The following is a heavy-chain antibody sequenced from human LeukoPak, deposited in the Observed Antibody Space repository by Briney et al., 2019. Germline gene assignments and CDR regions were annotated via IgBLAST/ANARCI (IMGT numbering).Heavy chain of an antibody. CDR2: IYSGGST. V-gene: IGHV3-53*05. Sequence: GGSLRLSCAASGFTVSSNYMSWVRQAPGKGLEWVSVIYSGGSTYYADSVKGRFTISRDNSKNTLYLQMNSLRAEDTAVYYCAKETISSSWPYYYYYGMDVWGQGTTVTVSS. D-gene: IGHD6-13*01. CDR3: AKETISSSWPYYYYYGMDV. J-gene: IGHJ6*02. CDR1: GFTVSSNY.